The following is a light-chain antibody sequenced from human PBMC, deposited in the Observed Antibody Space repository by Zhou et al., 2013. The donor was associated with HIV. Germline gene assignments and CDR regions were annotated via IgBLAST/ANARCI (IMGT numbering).Light chain of an antibody. CDR2: KVS. CDR3: MQGTHWPLT. J-gene: IGKJ3*01. CDR1: QSLVHSDGNTY. V-gene: IGKV2-30*02. Sequence: VVMTQSALSLPVTLGQPASISCRSSQSLVHSDGNTYLNWFQQRPGQSPRRLIYKVSNRDSGVPDRFSGSGSGTDFTLKISRVEAEDVGVYYCMQGTHWPLTFGPGTKVDI.